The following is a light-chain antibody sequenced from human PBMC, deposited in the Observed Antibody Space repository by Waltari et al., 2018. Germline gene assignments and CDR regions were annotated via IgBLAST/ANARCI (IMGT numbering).Light chain of an antibody. J-gene: IGKJ4*01. Sequence: ANESVSRYVKCLYQKTGKSPSLLIYAASSLQGGVPSRCIGSGSGTDFPLTISSLQPEDFATYYCQQSYSTPPLTFGGGTKVEIK. CDR1: ESVSRY. CDR3: QQSYSTPPLT. V-gene: IGKV1-39*01. CDR2: AAS.